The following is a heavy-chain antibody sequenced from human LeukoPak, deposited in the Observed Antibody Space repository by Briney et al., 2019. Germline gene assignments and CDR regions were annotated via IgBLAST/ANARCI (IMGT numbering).Heavy chain of an antibody. CDR1: GYTFTSYG. V-gene: IGHV1-18*01. Sequence: ASVKVSCKASGYTFTSYGISWVRQAPGQGLEWMRWISAYNGNTNYAQKLQGRVTMTTDTSTSTAYMELRSLRSDDTAVYYCARVPYCSGGSCYLLGYYYYMDVWGKGTTVTVSS. CDR2: ISAYNGNT. J-gene: IGHJ6*03. CDR3: ARVPYCSGGSCYLLGYYYYMDV. D-gene: IGHD2-15*01.